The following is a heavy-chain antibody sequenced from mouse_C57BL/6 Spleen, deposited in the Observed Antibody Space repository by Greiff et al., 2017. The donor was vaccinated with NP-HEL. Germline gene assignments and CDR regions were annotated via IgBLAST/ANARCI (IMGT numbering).Heavy chain of an antibody. CDR3: ARSAIYYGNSYFDY. V-gene: IGHV1-82*01. J-gene: IGHJ2*01. D-gene: IGHD2-1*01. Sequence: LVESGPELVKPGASVKISCKASGYAFSSSWMNWVKQRPGKGLEWIGRIYPGDGDTNYNGKFKGKATLTADKSSSTAYMQLSSLTSEDSAVYFCARSAIYYGNSYFDYWGQGTTLTVSS. CDR1: GYAFSSSW. CDR2: IYPGDGDT.